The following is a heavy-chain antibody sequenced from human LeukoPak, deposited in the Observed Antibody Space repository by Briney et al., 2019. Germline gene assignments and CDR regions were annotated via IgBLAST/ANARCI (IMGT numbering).Heavy chain of an antibody. V-gene: IGHV3-7*01. J-gene: IGHJ4*02. CDR1: GFTFRTYW. CDR3: AKIESVVVTATFDY. CDR2: IKQDGNEK. Sequence: GSLRLSCAASGFTFRTYWMSWVRQAPGKGLEWVANIKQDGNEKYYVDSVKGRFTISRDNSKNTLYLQMNSLRAEDTAVYYCAKIESVVVTATFDYWGQGTLVTVSS. D-gene: IGHD2-21*02.